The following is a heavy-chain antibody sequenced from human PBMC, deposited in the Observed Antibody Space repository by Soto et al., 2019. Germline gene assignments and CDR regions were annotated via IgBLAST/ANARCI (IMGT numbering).Heavy chain of an antibody. J-gene: IGHJ4*02. CDR2: IYYSGST. CDR3: ATIAATTILTDY. V-gene: IGHV4-39*01. D-gene: IGHD5-12*01. CDR1: GGSISSGDYY. Sequence: SETLSLTCTVSGGSISSGDYYWSWIRQPPGKGLEWIGYIYYSGSTYYNPSLKSRVTISVDTSKNQFSLKLSSVTAADTAVYYCATIAATTILTDYWGQGTLVTVSS.